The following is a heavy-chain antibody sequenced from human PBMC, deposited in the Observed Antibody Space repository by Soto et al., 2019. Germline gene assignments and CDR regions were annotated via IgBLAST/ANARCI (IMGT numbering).Heavy chain of an antibody. D-gene: IGHD4-17*01. V-gene: IGHV4-39*01. Sequence: SETLSLTCTVSGGSFSSNSYYWGWIRQPPGKGLEWIGSIYYSGTTYYNPSLKSRVTITVDTSKSQFSLKLSSVTAADTAVYYCARHYPTTPSFDFWGQGTLVTVSS. CDR3: ARHYPTTPSFDF. CDR2: IYYSGTT. J-gene: IGHJ4*02. CDR1: GGSFSSNSYY.